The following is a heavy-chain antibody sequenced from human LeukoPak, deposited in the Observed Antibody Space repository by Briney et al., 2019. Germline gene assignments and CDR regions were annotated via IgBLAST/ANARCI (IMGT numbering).Heavy chain of an antibody. CDR3: ASRSGSYWGLFDY. D-gene: IGHD1-26*01. CDR1: GGSISSYY. J-gene: IGHJ4*02. Sequence: SETLSLTCTVSGGSISSYYWSWIRQPPGKGLEWIGYIYYSGSTNYNPSLKSRVTISVDTSKNQFSLKLSSVTAADTAVYYCASRSGSYWGLFDYWGQGTLVTVSS. V-gene: IGHV4-59*01. CDR2: IYYSGST.